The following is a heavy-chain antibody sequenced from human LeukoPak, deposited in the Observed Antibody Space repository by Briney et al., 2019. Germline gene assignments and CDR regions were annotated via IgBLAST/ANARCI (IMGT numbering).Heavy chain of an antibody. CDR2: IYYSGST. V-gene: IGHV4-39*01. CDR1: GGSISSSSYY. J-gene: IGHJ4*02. D-gene: IGHD4-17*01. CDR3: ARSRAVTNYFDY. Sequence: PSETLSLTCTVSGGSISSSSYYWGWVRQPPGKGLEWIGSIYYSGSTYYNPSLKSRVTISVDTSKNQFSLKLSSVTAADTAAYYCARSRAVTNYFDYWGQGTLATVSS.